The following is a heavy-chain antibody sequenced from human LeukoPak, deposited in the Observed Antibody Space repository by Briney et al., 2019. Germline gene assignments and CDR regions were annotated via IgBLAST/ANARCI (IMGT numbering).Heavy chain of an antibody. CDR1: GGSISSGGYS. D-gene: IGHD3-22*01. J-gene: IGHJ4*02. CDR3: ARAASYYYDSSGYYLDY. V-gene: IGHV4-30-2*01. CDR2: IYHSGST. Sequence: SETLSLTCAVSGGSISSGGYSWSWIRQPPGKGLEWIGYIYHSGSTYYNPSLKSRVTISVDRSKNQFSLKLSSVTAAGTAVYYCARAASYYYDSSGYYLDYWGQGTLVTVSS.